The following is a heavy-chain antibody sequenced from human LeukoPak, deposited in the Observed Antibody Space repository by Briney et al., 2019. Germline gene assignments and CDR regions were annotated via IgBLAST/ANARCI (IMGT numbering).Heavy chain of an antibody. CDR3: ARDSRGPYGDYEASS. CDR2: ISSSSSTI. D-gene: IGHD4-17*01. CDR1: GFTFSSYS. V-gene: IGHV3-48*01. J-gene: IGHJ4*02. Sequence: PGGSLRLSCAASGFTFSSYSMNWVRQAPGKGLEWVSYISSSSSTIYYADSVKGRFTISRDNAKNSLYLQMNSLRAEDTAVYYCARDSRGPYGDYEASSWGQGTLVTVSS.